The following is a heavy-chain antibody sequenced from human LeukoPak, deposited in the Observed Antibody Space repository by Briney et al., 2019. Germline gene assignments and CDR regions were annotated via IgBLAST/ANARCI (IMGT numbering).Heavy chain of an antibody. V-gene: IGHV4-34*01. CDR1: GGSFSGYY. J-gene: IGHJ4*02. CDR2: INHSGST. CDR3: ARGPDLDY. Sequence: SETLSLTCAVYGGSFSGYYWSWIRQPPGKGLEWIGEINHSGSTNYNPSLKSRVTISVDTSKNQFSLKLSSVTAADTAVYYCARGPDLDYWGQGTLVTVSS.